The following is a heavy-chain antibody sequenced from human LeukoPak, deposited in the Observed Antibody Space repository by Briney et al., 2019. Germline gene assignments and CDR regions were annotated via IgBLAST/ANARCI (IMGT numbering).Heavy chain of an antibody. V-gene: IGHV3-64*02. CDR1: GFSFSSYV. CDR2: ISSNGGET. CDR3: AKVGGSGTSYYYFGMDV. Sequence: GGSLRLSCAASGFSFSSYVMHWVRQAPGKGLEYVSAISSNGGETYYADSVKGRFTISRDNSKNTLYLQMNSLRAEDTAVYFCAKVGGSGTSYYYFGMDVWGQGTTVTVSS. D-gene: IGHD3-10*01. J-gene: IGHJ6*02.